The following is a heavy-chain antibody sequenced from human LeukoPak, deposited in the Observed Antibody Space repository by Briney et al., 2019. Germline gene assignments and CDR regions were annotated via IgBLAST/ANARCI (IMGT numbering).Heavy chain of an antibody. J-gene: IGHJ4*02. D-gene: IGHD6-19*01. CDR2: INQDGREK. Sequence: PGGSLRLSRAASGFAFSSFWMSWVRQVPGKGLEWVANINQDGREKNYVDSVKGRFTIFRDNAKNSLYLQMNSLRVEDTAVFYCTRGSCWYPDYWGQGTLVTVSS. CDR1: GFAFSSFW. CDR3: TRGSCWYPDY. V-gene: IGHV3-7*04.